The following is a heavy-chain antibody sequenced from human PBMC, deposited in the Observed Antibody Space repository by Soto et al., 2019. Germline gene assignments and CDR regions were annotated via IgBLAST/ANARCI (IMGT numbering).Heavy chain of an antibody. CDR3: ASLPSWSSGWLDY. Sequence: SLTCTVSGGSISSSSYYWGWIRQPPGKGLEWIGSIYYSGSTYYNPSLKSRVTISVDTSKNQFSLKLSSVTAADTAVYYCASLPSWSSGWLDYWGQGTLVTVSS. CDR2: IYYSGST. V-gene: IGHV4-39*01. J-gene: IGHJ4*02. D-gene: IGHD6-19*01. CDR1: GGSISSSSYY.